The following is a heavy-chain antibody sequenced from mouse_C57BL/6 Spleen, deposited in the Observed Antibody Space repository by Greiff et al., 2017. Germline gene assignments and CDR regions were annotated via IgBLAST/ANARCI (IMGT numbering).Heavy chain of an antibody. V-gene: IGHV1-64*01. J-gene: IGHJ3*01. CDR1: GYTFTSYW. CDR3: ASEEYSLAWFAY. D-gene: IGHD2-12*01. Sequence: VQLQQPGAELVKPGASVKLSCKASGYTFTSYWMHWVKQRPGQGLEWIGMIHPNSGSTNYNEKFKSKATLTVDKSSSTAYMQLSSLTSEDSAVYYCASEEYSLAWFAYWGQGTLVTVAA. CDR2: IHPNSGST.